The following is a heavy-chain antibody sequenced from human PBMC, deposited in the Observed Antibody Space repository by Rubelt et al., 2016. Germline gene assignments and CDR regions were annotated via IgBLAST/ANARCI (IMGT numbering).Heavy chain of an antibody. CDR2: ISSYSTYI. V-gene: IGHV3-21*01. J-gene: IGHJ4*02. CDR3: ARGGGHFDY. Sequence: MNWVRQAPGKGLEWVSSISSYSTYIYSADSVKGRFTISRDNAKNSLYLQMNSLRAEDTAVYYCARGGGHFDYWGQGTLVTVSS.